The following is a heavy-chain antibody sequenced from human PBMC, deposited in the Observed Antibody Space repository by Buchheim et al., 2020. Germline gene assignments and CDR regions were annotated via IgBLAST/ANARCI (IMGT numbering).Heavy chain of an antibody. V-gene: IGHV3-23*01. CDR3: ARDRQPSRYGGLDV. D-gene: IGHD1-14*01. Sequence: EEQLLESGGGLVQPGGSLRLSCAASGFTFSDYAMSWVRQPPGKGLEWVSGVSAGGGSTYYADSVKGRFTISRDNGKNSLCLQMNSLRDEDTAVYYCARDRQPSRYGGLDVWGQGTT. CDR2: VSAGGGST. J-gene: IGHJ6*02. CDR1: GFTFSDYA.